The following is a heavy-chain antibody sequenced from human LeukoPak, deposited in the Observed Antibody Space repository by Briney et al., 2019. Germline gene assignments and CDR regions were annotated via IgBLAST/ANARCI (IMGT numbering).Heavy chain of an antibody. Sequence: PGGSLRLSCAASGFTFSSYSMNWVRQAPGKGLEWVSSISSSSSYIYYADSVKGRFTISRDNAKNSLYLQMNSLRAEDTAVYYCARELGYCSSTSCYGYWGQGTLVTVSS. CDR1: GFTFSSYS. D-gene: IGHD2-2*01. V-gene: IGHV3-21*01. CDR3: ARELGYCSSTSCYGY. CDR2: ISSSSSYI. J-gene: IGHJ4*02.